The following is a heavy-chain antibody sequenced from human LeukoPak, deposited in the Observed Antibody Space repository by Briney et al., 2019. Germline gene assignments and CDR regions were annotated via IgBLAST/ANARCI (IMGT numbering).Heavy chain of an antibody. CDR2: ISWNSGSI. CDR1: GFTFDDYA. CDR3: AKTPYGDLGDDAFDI. Sequence: GRSLRLSCAASGFTFDDYAMHWVRQAPGKGLEWVSGISWNSGSIGYADSVKGRFTISRDNAKNSLYLQTNSLRAEDTALYYCAKTPYGDLGDDAFDIWGQGTMVTVSS. V-gene: IGHV3-9*01. J-gene: IGHJ3*02. D-gene: IGHD4-17*01.